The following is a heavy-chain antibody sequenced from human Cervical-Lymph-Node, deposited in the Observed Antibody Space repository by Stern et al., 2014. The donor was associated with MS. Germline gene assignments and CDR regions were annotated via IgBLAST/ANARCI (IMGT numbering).Heavy chain of an antibody. CDR2: IYWDADM. CDR1: GFSLTTAGVG. CDR3: AHIGLWFGGGYCFDV. D-gene: IGHD3-10*01. Sequence: QITLKESGPTLVKPTQTLTLTCTFSGFSLTTAGVGVGWIRQPPGKAPEWLALIYWDADMRYSPSLQSRLTLTRDTSKNQVVLTMTDLDPMDTATYYCAHIGLWFGGGYCFDVWGQGTMVTVSS. V-gene: IGHV2-5*02. J-gene: IGHJ3*01.